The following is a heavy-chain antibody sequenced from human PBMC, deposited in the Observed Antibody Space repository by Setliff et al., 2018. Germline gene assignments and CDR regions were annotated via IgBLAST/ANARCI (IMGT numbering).Heavy chain of an antibody. CDR3: ARDRGVGATSYYYYYGMDV. CDR2: INPNSGGT. CDR1: GYTFTSHY. J-gene: IGHJ6*02. Sequence: GASVKVSCKASGYTFTSHYMHWVRQAPGQGLEWMGWINPNSGGTNYAQKFQGRVTMTRDTSINTAYMELSRLRSDDTAVYYCARDRGVGATSYYYYYGMDVWGQGTTVTVSS. V-gene: IGHV1-2*02. D-gene: IGHD1-26*01.